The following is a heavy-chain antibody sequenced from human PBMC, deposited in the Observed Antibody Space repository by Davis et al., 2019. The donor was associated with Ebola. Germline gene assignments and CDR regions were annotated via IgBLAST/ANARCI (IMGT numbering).Heavy chain of an antibody. D-gene: IGHD4-17*01. CDR2: INPNSGGT. CDR1: GYTFTGYY. Sequence: ASVTVSCKASGYTFTGYYMHWLRQAPGQGLEWMGWINPNSGGTNYAQKFQGWVTMTRDTSISTAYMELSRLRSDDTAVYYCARDSATTVTTGWFDPWGQGTLVTVSS. J-gene: IGHJ5*02. V-gene: IGHV1-2*04. CDR3: ARDSATTVTTGWFDP.